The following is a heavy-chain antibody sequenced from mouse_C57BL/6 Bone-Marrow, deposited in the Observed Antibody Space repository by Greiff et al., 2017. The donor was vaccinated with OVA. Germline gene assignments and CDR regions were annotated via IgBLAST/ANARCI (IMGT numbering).Heavy chain of an antibody. CDR3: ARSNYYGTRDY. J-gene: IGHJ4*01. CDR1: GYAFSSSW. CDR2: IYPGDGDT. D-gene: IGHD1-1*01. V-gene: IGHV1-82*01. Sequence: QVQLKQSGPELVKPGASVKISCKASGYAFSSSWMNWVKQRPGKGLEWIGRIYPGDGDTNYNGKFKGKATLTADKSSSTAYMQLSSLTSEDSAVYFCARSNYYGTRDYWGQGTSVTVSS.